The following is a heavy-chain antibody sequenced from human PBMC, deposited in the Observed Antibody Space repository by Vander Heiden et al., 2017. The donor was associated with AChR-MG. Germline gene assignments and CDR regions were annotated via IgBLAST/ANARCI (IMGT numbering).Heavy chain of an antibody. CDR2: IYYSGST. V-gene: IGHV4-30-4*01. CDR3: ARGGRTTEGLDY. CDR1: GGSISSGDSC. Sequence: QVQLQESGPELVKPSQTLSLTCTVSGGSISSGDSCWSWIRQPPGKGLEWIGYIYYSGSTYYNPSLKSRLTISLDTSKNQFSLKLSSVTAADTAVYYCARGGRTTEGLDYWGQGTLVTVSS. D-gene: IGHD4-4*01. J-gene: IGHJ4*02.